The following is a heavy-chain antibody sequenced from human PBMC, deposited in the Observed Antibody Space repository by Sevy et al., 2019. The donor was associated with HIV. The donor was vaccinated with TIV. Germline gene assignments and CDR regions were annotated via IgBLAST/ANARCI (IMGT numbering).Heavy chain of an antibody. Sequence: GGSLRLSCAASGFTFSSYWMSWVRQAPGKGLEWVANIKQDGSEKYYVDSVKGRFTISRDNAKNSLYLQMNSLRAEDTAVYYCARDETTYDFWSGYYSHAVNYYYYGMDVWGQGTTVTVSS. CDR2: IKQDGSEK. CDR1: GFTFSSYW. J-gene: IGHJ6*02. V-gene: IGHV3-7*01. D-gene: IGHD3-3*01. CDR3: ARDETTYDFWSGYYSHAVNYYYYGMDV.